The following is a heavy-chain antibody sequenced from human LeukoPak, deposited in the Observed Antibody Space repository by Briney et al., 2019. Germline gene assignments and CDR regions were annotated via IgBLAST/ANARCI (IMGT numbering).Heavy chain of an antibody. J-gene: IGHJ6*02. CDR1: GFTFSSYA. V-gene: IGHV3-23*01. Sequence: PGGSLRLSCAASGFTFSSYAMSWVRQAPGKGLEWVSAISGSGGSTYYADSVKGRFTISRDNSKNTLYLQMNSLRAEDTALYHCARVYGSGSYYIEHLYYYYGMDVWGQGTTVTVSS. CDR2: ISGSGGST. D-gene: IGHD3-10*01. CDR3: ARVYGSGSYYIEHLYYYYGMDV.